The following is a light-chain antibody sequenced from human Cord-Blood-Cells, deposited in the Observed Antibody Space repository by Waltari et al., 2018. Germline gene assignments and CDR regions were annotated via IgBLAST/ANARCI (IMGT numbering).Light chain of an antibody. CDR2: KAS. CDR1: QSISSW. CDR3: QQYNSYSPIT. J-gene: IGKJ3*01. V-gene: IGKV1-5*03. Sequence: DIQMTQPPPTLFASVGNRAPFICRASQSISSWLAWYQQKPGKAPKLLLYKASSLESGVPSRFSGSGSGTEFTLTISSLQPDDFATYYCQQYNSYSPITFGPGTKVDIK.